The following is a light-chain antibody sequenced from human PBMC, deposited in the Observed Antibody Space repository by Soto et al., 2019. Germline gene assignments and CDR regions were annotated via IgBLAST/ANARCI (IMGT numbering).Light chain of an antibody. V-gene: IGKV3-15*01. CDR3: QEYIRWPLT. CDR2: GAS. Sequence: EMVVTQSPATLSVSPGESATLSCRASQAVSSNLAWYQQKPGQAPSLLIYGASTRATGTPARFSGSGSGTEFTLTISSRQSEDYAVYLCQEYIRWPLTFGGGTKVEI. J-gene: IGKJ4*01. CDR1: QAVSSN.